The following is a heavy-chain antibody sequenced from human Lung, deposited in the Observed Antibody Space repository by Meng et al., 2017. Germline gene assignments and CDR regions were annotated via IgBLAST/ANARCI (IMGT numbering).Heavy chain of an antibody. CDR3: ARAEDYHDSSGYYYGLDY. Sequence: GELVQSGAEVKKPGSSVKVSCKASGGTFSSYAISWVRQAPGQGLEWMGGIIPIFGTANYAQKFQGRVTITADESTSTAYMELSSLRSEDTAVYYCARAEDYHDSSGYYYGLDYWGQGTLVTVSS. V-gene: IGHV1-69*01. CDR2: IIPIFGTA. CDR1: GGTFSSYA. D-gene: IGHD3-22*01. J-gene: IGHJ4*02.